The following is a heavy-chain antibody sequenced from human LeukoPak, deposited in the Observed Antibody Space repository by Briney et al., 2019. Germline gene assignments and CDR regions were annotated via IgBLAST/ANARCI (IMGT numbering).Heavy chain of an antibody. V-gene: IGHV4-39*02. J-gene: IGHJ3*02. CDR2: VSHTGST. CDR3: ARDRGYSYGYLGAFDI. D-gene: IGHD5-18*01. CDR1: GGSITTNNYS. Sequence: SETLSLTCTVSGGSITTNNYSWGWIRQPPGKGLEWIATVSHTGSTWFSPSLESRVTISADTSKNQFSLRLTYVTAADTAVYYCARDRGYSYGYLGAFDIWGQGTMVTVSS.